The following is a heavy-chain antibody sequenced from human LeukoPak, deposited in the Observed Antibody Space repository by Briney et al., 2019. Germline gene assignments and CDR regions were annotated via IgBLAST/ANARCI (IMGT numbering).Heavy chain of an antibody. J-gene: IGHJ6*03. CDR1: GFTVSSYY. V-gene: IGHV3-66*02. Sequence: GGSLRLSCAASGFTVSSYYMSWVRQAPGKGLEWVSVIYSGGSTYYSDSVKGRFTISRDNSKNTLYLQMNSLRAEDTAVYYCAGGGAGDGYNQYYYYNHMDVWGKGTTVTVSS. CDR2: IYSGGST. CDR3: AGGGAGDGYNQYYYYNHMDV. D-gene: IGHD5-24*01.